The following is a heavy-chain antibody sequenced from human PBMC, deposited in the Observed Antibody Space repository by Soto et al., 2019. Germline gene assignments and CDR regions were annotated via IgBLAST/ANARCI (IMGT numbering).Heavy chain of an antibody. CDR3: ARLGFGGHFGSYYFYGMDV. Sequence: GESLKISCQGSGYSFSSYWIAWVRQMSGKGLEWVGVIHPGDSDTRYSPSFQGQVTISAGKSTSTVYVQWASLKASDTAVYYCARLGFGGHFGSYYFYGMDVWGQGTTVTVSS. CDR1: GYSFSSYW. CDR2: IHPGDSDT. V-gene: IGHV5-51*01. J-gene: IGHJ6*02. D-gene: IGHD2-15*01.